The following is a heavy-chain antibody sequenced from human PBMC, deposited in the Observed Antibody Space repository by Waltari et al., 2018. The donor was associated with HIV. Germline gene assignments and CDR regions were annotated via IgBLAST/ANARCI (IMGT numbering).Heavy chain of an antibody. CDR1: GGSISSSSYY. J-gene: IGHJ5*02. Sequence: QLQLQESGPGLVKPSETLSLTRTVSGGSISSSSYYWGWIRQPPGKGLEWIGSIYYSGSTYYNPSLKSRVTISVDTSKNQFSLKLSSVTAADTAVYYCARPYAKRDQYGGNSGRYNWFDPWGQGTLVTVSS. CDR2: IYYSGST. V-gene: IGHV4-39*01. D-gene: IGHD2-21*02. CDR3: ARPYAKRDQYGGNSGRYNWFDP.